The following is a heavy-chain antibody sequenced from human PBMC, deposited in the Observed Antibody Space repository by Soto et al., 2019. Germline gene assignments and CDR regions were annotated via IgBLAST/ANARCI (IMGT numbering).Heavy chain of an antibody. D-gene: IGHD3-16*01. J-gene: IGHJ4*02. CDR1: GFAFSDHY. CDR3: ARVLGGVTTLRGGDY. CDR2: IRNKAYSYST. Sequence: EVQLVESGGGLVQPGGSLRLSCAASGFAFSDHYMDWVRQAPGRGLEWVGRIRNKAYSYSTEYAESVRGRFTISIDDSKNSLDLQMNSLKTEDTGVYYCARVLGGVTTLRGGDYWGQGTLVTVSS. V-gene: IGHV3-72*01.